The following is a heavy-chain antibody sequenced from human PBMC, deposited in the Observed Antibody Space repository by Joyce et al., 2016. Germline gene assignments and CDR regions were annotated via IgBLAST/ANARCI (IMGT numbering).Heavy chain of an antibody. Sequence: EVQLVESGGRLVQPGGSLSLSCAASGFMFSSYWMIEGRQAPGKGLEWVAKINQDGSEKNYVDSVKGRFTSSRDNAKKSLYLQMNSLRAEDTAVYYWAREARMQLTYYYFGLDVWGQGTTVVVSS. D-gene: IGHD5-18*01. CDR3: AREARMQLTYYYFGLDV. V-gene: IGHV3-7*01. J-gene: IGHJ6*02. CDR1: GFMFSSYW. CDR2: INQDGSEK.